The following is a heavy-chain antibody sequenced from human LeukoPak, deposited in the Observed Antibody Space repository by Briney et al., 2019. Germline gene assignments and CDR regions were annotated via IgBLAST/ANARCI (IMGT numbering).Heavy chain of an antibody. CDR1: GYTFTGYY. D-gene: IGHD2-8*01. Sequence: SVKVSCKASGYTFTGYYMHWVRQAPGQGLEWMGRIIPIFGTANYAQKFQGRVTITTDESTSTAYMELSSLRSEDTAVYYCARDQNHRALMVYAKAAYYYYHMDVWGKGTTVTVSS. CDR2: IIPIFGTA. V-gene: IGHV1-69*05. CDR3: ARDQNHRALMVYAKAAYYYYHMDV. J-gene: IGHJ6*03.